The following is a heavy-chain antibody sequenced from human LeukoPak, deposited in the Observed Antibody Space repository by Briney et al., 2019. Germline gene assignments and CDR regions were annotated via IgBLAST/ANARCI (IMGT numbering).Heavy chain of an antibody. CDR2: IYTSGST. Sequence: ASETLSLTCTVSGGSISSYYWSWIRQPPGKGREWIGYIYTSGSTNYNPSLKSRVTISVDTSKNQFSLKLSSVTAADTAVYYCARLGRLGMVYESWFDPWGQGTLVTVSS. V-gene: IGHV4-4*09. J-gene: IGHJ5*02. D-gene: IGHD2-8*01. CDR3: ARLGRLGMVYESWFDP. CDR1: GGSISSYY.